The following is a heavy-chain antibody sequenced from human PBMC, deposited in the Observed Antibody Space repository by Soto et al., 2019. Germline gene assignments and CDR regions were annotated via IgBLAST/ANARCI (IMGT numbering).Heavy chain of an antibody. Sequence: PGGSLRLSCEASGFPFDNYAMSWVRQAPGKGLEWVLAISGGSPKEFYAESVKGRFTISRDNAKNTVYLQMNSLRAEDTAVYYCATLNSFGSDYWGQGTLVTVSS. J-gene: IGHJ4*02. CDR2: ISGGSPKE. V-gene: IGHV3-23*01. CDR3: ATLNSFGSDY. D-gene: IGHD5-18*01. CDR1: GFPFDNYA.